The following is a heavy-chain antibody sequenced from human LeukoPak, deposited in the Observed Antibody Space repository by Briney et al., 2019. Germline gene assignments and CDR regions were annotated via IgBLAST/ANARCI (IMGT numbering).Heavy chain of an antibody. Sequence: SETLSLTCAVYGGSFSGYYWSWIRQPPGKGLEWIGEIDHSGRTNSNAPLKSRVTISVDMSKNQFSLRLSSVTAADTAVYYCARKSILTAGRKPYDFWDQGTLVIVSP. D-gene: IGHD6-13*01. CDR2: IDHSGRT. J-gene: IGHJ4*02. CDR1: GGSFSGYY. CDR3: ARKSILTAGRKPYDF. V-gene: IGHV4-34*01.